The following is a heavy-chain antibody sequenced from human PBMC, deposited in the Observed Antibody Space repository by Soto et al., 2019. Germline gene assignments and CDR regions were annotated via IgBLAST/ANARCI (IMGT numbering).Heavy chain of an antibody. CDR3: AKDSTVTTSLYFYYYGFDV. J-gene: IGHJ6*01. Sequence: VQLLESGGGLVQPGGSLRLACTASGFTFNHHAMSWVRQAPGKGLEWVSAVSGRGGSTKYADSVKGRFIISSDNSNSTLYLQMDSLRGEDTAVYYCAKDSTVTTSLYFYYYGFDVWGQGTTVTVSS. CDR2: VSGRGGST. CDR1: GFTFNHHA. V-gene: IGHV3-23*01. D-gene: IGHD4-17*01.